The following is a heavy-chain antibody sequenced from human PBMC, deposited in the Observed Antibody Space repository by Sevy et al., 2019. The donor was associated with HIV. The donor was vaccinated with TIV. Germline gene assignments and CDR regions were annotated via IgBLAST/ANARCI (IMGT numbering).Heavy chain of an antibody. CDR3: ANSPDRYDSSGLIDY. CDR1: GFTFSSYG. CDR2: ISYDGSNK. D-gene: IGHD3-22*01. J-gene: IGHJ4*02. Sequence: QLGGSLRLSCAASGFTFSSYGMHWVRQAPGKGLEWVAVISYDGSNKYYADSVKGRFTISRDNSKNTLYLQMNSLRAEDTAVYYCANSPDRYDSSGLIDYWGQGTLVTVSS. V-gene: IGHV3-30*18.